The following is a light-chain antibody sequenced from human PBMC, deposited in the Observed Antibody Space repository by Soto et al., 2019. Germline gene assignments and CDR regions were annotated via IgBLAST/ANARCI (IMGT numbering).Light chain of an antibody. Sequence: QSALTQPPSASGSPGQSLTISCTGSNRDVGAYKYVSWYQQRPGTAPKMIIFEVDKRPSGVPNRFSGSRSGDKASLTVSGLQTEDEGFYYCAAHAGGNTWLFGGGTKLTFL. CDR3: AAHAGGNTWL. CDR1: NRDVGAYKY. V-gene: IGLV2-8*01. J-gene: IGLJ3*02. CDR2: EVD.